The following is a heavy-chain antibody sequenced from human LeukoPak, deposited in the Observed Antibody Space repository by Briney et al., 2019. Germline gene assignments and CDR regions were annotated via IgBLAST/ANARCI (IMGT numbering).Heavy chain of an antibody. J-gene: IGHJ3*02. V-gene: IGHV5-51*01. CDR2: IYPGDSDT. D-gene: IGHD6-19*01. CDR3: ARHEGIAVAAHIAFVI. CDR1: GYSFASYW. Sequence: GESLKISCKGSGYSFASYWIGWVRQMPGKGLEWMGIIYPGDSDTRYSPSFQGQVTISADKSISTAYLQWSSLKASDTAMYYCARHEGIAVAAHIAFVIWGQGTMVTVSS.